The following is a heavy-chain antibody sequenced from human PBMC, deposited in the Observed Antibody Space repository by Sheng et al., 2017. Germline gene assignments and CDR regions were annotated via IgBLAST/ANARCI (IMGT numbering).Heavy chain of an antibody. CDR2: ISWNSGSI. CDR3: AKDSSSWSRTFHDAFDI. J-gene: IGHJ3*02. V-gene: IGHV3-9*01. D-gene: IGHD6-13*01. Sequence: MDWVRQAPGKGLEWVSGISWNSGSIGYADSVKGRFTISRDNAKNSLYLQMNSLRAEDTALYYCAKDSSSWSRTFHDAFDIWGQGTMVTVSS.